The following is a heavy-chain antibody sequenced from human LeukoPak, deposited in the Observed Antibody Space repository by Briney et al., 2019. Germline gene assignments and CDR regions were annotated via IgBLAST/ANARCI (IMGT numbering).Heavy chain of an antibody. V-gene: IGHV4-59*08. CDR3: ARLYSSSLTPYYYYGMDV. Sequence: SETLSLTCTVSGGSISSYYWSWIRQPPGKGLEWIGYIYYSGGTNYNPSLKSRVTISVDTSKNQFSLKLSSVTAADTAVYYCARLYSSSLTPYYYYGMDVWGQGTTVTVSS. CDR2: IYYSGGT. CDR1: GGSISSYY. D-gene: IGHD6-6*01. J-gene: IGHJ6*02.